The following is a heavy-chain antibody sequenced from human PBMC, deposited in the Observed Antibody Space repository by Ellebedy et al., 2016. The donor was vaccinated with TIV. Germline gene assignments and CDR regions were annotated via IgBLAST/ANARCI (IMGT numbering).Heavy chain of an antibody. D-gene: IGHD3-22*01. V-gene: IGHV3-7*03. CDR1: GFTFRDYA. CDR3: AKKWYFDTQSRGLAGDVFDI. J-gene: IGHJ3*02. Sequence: GGSLRLSCAASGFTFRDYAMTWVRQAPGKGLEWVANIKQDGTEKYYVDSVKGRFTISRDNAKNSLYLQMNRLRAEDTAVYYCAKKWYFDTQSRGLAGDVFDIWGQGTLVSVSS. CDR2: IKQDGTEK.